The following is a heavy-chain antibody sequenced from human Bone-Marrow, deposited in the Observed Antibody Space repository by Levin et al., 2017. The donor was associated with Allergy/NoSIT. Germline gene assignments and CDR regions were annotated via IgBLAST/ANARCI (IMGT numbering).Heavy chain of an antibody. D-gene: IGHD4-11*01. Sequence: PVASVKVSCKASGYTFTGYYMHWVRQAPGQGLEWMGWINPNSGGTNYAQKFQGRVTMTRDTSISTAYMELSRLRSDDTAVYYCARVSTARLQYNWFDPWGQGTLVTVSS. CDR2: INPNSGGT. J-gene: IGHJ5*02. CDR1: GYTFTGYY. CDR3: ARVSTARLQYNWFDP. V-gene: IGHV1-2*02.